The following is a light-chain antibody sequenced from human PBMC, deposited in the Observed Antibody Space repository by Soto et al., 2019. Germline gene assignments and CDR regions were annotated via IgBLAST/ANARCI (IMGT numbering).Light chain of an antibody. CDR1: ISNIGSHA. CDR2: TNN. Sequence: QSVLTQPPSASGTPGQRVTISCSGSISNIGSHAVNWYQQLPGTAPKLLIYTNNQRPSGVPDRFSGSKSGTSASLAISGLQSDDEADYYCATWDDSLNERVFGGGTKLTVL. J-gene: IGLJ2*01. V-gene: IGLV1-44*01. CDR3: ATWDDSLNERV.